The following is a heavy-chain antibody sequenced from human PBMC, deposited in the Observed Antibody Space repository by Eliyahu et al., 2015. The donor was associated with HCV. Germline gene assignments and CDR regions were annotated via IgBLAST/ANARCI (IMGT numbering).Heavy chain of an antibody. V-gene: IGHV1-3*04. Sequence: EVKKPGASVKVSCKASGYTLTSYVMHWVRQAPGQRLEWMGWINTGNDNTKYSQKFQGRLTITRDTSASTAYMELSSLRSADTAVYYCARDLRWLRLGGSTNNYGMDVWGQGTTVTVAS. CDR2: INTGNDNT. CDR3: ARDLRWLRLGGSTNNYGMDV. D-gene: IGHD5-12*01. J-gene: IGHJ6*02. CDR1: GYTLTSYV.